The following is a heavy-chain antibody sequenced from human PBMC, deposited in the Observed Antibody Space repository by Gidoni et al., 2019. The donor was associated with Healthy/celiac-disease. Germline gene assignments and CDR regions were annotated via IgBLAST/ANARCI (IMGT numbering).Heavy chain of an antibody. CDR2: IYYSGST. D-gene: IGHD2-21*02. Sequence: QLQLQESGPGLVQPSETLSLTCPVSGGSLSSISSYWGWIRQPPGQGLEWIGRIYYSGSTYDNPYLKSRATISVDTSKNQFSLKMSLVTAADTAVYYCARLPAYCGGDCYYYFDYWGQGTLVTVSS. CDR1: GGSLSSISSY. V-gene: IGHV4-39*01. CDR3: ARLPAYCGGDCYYYFDY. J-gene: IGHJ4*02.